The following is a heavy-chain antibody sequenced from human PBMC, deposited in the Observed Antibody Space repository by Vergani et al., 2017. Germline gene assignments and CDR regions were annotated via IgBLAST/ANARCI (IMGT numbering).Heavy chain of an antibody. CDR3: ATGWFGEFPLYYWYFDL. Sequence: QVQLVQSGAEVKKPGASVKVFCKVSGYTLTELSMHWVRQAPGKGLAWMGGFDPEDGETIYAQKFQGRVTMTEDTSTDTAYMELSSLRSEDTAVYYCATGWFGEFPLYYWYFDLWGRGTLVTVSS. J-gene: IGHJ2*01. D-gene: IGHD3-10*01. V-gene: IGHV1-24*01. CDR2: FDPEDGET. CDR1: GYTLTELS.